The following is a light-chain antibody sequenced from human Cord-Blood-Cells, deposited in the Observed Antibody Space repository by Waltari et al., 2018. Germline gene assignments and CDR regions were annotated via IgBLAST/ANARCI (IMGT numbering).Light chain of an antibody. CDR3: QQCNNWRWT. CDR1: QSVSSN. J-gene: IGKJ1*01. CDR2: GAS. V-gene: IGKV3-15*01. Sequence: EIVMTPSPATLSVSPGERATLSCRASQSVSSNLAWYHQKPGQAPRLLIYGASTRATGIPARFSGSGSGTEFTLTISSLQSEDFAVYYCQQCNNWRWTFGQGTKVEIK.